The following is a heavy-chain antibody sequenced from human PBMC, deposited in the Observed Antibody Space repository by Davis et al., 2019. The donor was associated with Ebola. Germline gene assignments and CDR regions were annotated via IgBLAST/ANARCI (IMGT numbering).Heavy chain of an antibody. CDR2: IRFDGRNK. Sequence: GESLKISCVTSGLIFSKYDMHWVRQAPGKGLEWVAFIRFDGRNKLYVDSVKGRFTISRDSSKNTLYLQMNSLRAEDTAVYYCARSTILDYWGQGTLVTVSS. J-gene: IGHJ4*02. CDR1: GLIFSKYD. D-gene: IGHD3-3*01. CDR3: ARSTILDY. V-gene: IGHV3-30*02.